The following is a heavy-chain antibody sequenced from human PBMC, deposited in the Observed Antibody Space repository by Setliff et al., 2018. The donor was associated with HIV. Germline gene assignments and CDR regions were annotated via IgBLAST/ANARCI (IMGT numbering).Heavy chain of an antibody. V-gene: IGHV1-2*02. J-gene: IGHJ4*02. CDR2: ISPHSGGT. Sequence: ASVKVSCKASGYSFTDYFIHWVRQAPGRGLEWMGWISPHSGGTRTTRTFRGRVTMTRDSSINTAYMELSGVRSDDTAVYFCARQLSNSFDYWGQGTLVTVSS. CDR3: ARQLSNSFDY. D-gene: IGHD1-1*01. CDR1: GYSFTDYF.